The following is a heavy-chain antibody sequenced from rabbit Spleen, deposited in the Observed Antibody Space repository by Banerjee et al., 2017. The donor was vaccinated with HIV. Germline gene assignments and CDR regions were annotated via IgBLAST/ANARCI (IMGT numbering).Heavy chain of an antibody. CDR1: GFTISNYW. Sequence: QEQLEESGGDLVKPGASLTLTCKAYGFTISNYWMNWVRQAPGKGLEWIGIIYPITETTYYANWVNGRFTISRTSSTTVTLQMTSLTAADTATYFCTRDDGSGHYIDGYFNLWGPGTLVTVS. CDR2: IYPITETT. D-gene: IGHD1-1*01. V-gene: IGHV1S45*01. J-gene: IGHJ4*01. CDR3: TRDDGSGHYIDGYFNL.